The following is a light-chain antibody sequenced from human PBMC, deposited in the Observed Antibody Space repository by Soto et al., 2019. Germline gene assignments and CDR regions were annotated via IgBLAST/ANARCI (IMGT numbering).Light chain of an antibody. CDR3: QPYNSYSPWT. V-gene: IGKV1-5*03. CDR2: KAS. Sequence: DIQMTQSPSTLSASVGDRVTITCRASQSIDSWLAWYQHKPGKAPKLLIFKASTLETGVPSCFSGSGSETEFTLTISSLQPDDSATYYCQPYNSYSPWTFGQGTKVDI. J-gene: IGKJ1*01. CDR1: QSIDSW.